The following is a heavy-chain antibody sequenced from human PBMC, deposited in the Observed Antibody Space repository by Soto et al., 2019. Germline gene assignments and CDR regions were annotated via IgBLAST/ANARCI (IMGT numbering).Heavy chain of an antibody. J-gene: IGHJ4*02. D-gene: IGHD3-3*01. CDR1: VFSLTTSGVG. V-gene: IGHV2-5*02. CDR3: AHRILRKVFGLVTTTAIYFDF. Sequence: QITLNESGPTVVKPAETLTLTCTFSVFSLTTSGVGVGWIRQSPGKAPVGLPLIYWDDVRRYSASQTSRLTITKECPKNQVVLTMASVDPADTTTYCCAHRILRKVFGLVTTTAIYFDFWGQLTPVVVAS. CDR2: IYWDDVR.